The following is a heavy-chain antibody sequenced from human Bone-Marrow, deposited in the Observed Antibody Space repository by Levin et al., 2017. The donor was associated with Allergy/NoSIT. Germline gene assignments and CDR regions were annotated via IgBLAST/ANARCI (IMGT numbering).Heavy chain of an antibody. CDR3: AAAIVLQVGASFDF. J-gene: IGHJ4*02. CDR1: GNALNEIG. Sequence: PVASVKVSCKISGNALNEIGMHWVRQAPGKGLEWLGGYDPEDGGTVYAQWLQGRLTMTEDTSTDTAYMELISLRSEDTAMYFCAAAIVLQVGASFDFWGRGTLVTVSS. V-gene: IGHV1-24*01. D-gene: IGHD1-26*01. CDR2: YDPEDGGT.